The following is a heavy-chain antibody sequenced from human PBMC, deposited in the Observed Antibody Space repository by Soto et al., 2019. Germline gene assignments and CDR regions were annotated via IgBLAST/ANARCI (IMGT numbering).Heavy chain of an antibody. CDR2: VSFDGSSQ. CDR1: GFTFSRHA. V-gene: IGHV3-30-3*01. D-gene: IGHD2-2*01. Sequence: GGSLRLSCAASGFTFSRHAMHWVRQAPGKGLEWVAVVSFDGSSQYYADSVRGRFTISRNNSNNTLFLQINDLRADDSAVYYCVRSVVVTPYAGYFDYWGQGTRVTVSS. J-gene: IGHJ4*02. CDR3: VRSVVVTPYAGYFDY.